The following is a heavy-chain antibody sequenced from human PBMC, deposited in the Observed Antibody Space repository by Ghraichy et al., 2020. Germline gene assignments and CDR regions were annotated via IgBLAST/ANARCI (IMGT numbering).Heavy chain of an antibody. D-gene: IGHD2-2*01. Sequence: GGSLRLSCAASGFTFSNSAMSWVRQAPGKGLEWVSGISGSGGHTYYGDSVKGRFTVSRDNSKNTLYLQMNSLRAEDTAVYYCAKDLTSDVYNWLDPWGQGTLVTVSS. CDR3: AKDLTSDVYNWLDP. V-gene: IGHV3-23*01. CDR2: ISGSGGHT. CDR1: GFTFSNSA. J-gene: IGHJ5*02.